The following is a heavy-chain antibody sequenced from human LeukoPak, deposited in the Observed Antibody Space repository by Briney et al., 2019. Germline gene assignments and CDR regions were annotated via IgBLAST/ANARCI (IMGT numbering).Heavy chain of an antibody. D-gene: IGHD2-2*01. CDR1: GGSISRGGYY. J-gene: IGHJ6*03. Sequence: SQTLSLTCTVSGGSISRGGYYWSWIRQHPGKGLEWIGYIYYSGSTYYNPSLKSRVTISVDTSKSQFSLKLSSVTAADTAVYYCARDRGSTLGYYYMDVWGKGTTVTVSS. CDR3: ARDRGSTLGYYYMDV. V-gene: IGHV4-31*03. CDR2: IYYSGST.